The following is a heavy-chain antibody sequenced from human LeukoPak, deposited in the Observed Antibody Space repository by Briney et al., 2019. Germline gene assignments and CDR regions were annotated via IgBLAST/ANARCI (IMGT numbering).Heavy chain of an antibody. CDR3: ARDGGRDGNHY. J-gene: IGHJ4*02. D-gene: IGHD5-24*01. CDR2: IYYSGST. Sequence: SETLSLTCTVSGGSISSSSYYWGWIRQPPGKGLEWIGYIYYSGSTNYNPSLKSRVTISLDTSKNQFSLKLSSVTAADTAVYYCARDGGRDGNHYWGQGTLVTVSS. CDR1: GGSISSSSYY. V-gene: IGHV4-61*01.